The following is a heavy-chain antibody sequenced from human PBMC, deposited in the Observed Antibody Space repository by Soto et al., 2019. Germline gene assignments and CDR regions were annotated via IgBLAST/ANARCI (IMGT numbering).Heavy chain of an antibody. J-gene: IGHJ6*02. D-gene: IGHD3-3*01. CDR2: VYHSGAT. V-gene: IGHV4-30-2*01. CDR3: VRERPIFGVAPGGRVDV. CDR1: GGSISTSDYT. Sequence: QLQLQESGSGLIKPSQTLSLTCAVSGGSISTSDYTWSWIRQPPGRGLEWIGSVYHSGATHYMPSPKNRLTRSLDKSKNQFSLDLTSVSAADTGVYYCVRERPIFGVAPGGRVDVWGQGTTVTVSS.